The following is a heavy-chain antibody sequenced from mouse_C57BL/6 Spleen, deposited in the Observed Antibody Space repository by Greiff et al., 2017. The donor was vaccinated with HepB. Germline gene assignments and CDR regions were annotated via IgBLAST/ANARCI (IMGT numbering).Heavy chain of an antibody. CDR1: GYTFTSYW. CDR2: IDPSDSYT. D-gene: IGHD2-5*01. V-gene: IGHV1-69*01. J-gene: IGHJ4*01. CDR3: ARTAYYSNYLYAMDY. Sequence: QVQLQQSGAELVMPGASVKLSCKASGYTFTSYWMHWVKQRPGQGLEWIGEIDPSDSYTNYNQKFKGKSTLTVDKSSSTAYMQLSSLTSEDSAVYYCARTAYYSNYLYAMDYWGQGTSVTVSS.